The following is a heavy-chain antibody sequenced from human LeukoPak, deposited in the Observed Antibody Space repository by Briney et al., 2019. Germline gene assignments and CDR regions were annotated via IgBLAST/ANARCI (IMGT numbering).Heavy chain of an antibody. CDR1: GFTFSNAW. V-gene: IGHV3-15*01. J-gene: IGHJ5*02. Sequence: PGGSLRLSCAASGFTFSNAWMSWVRQAPGKGLEWVGRIKRKTDGGTTDYAAPVKGRFTISRDDSKNTLYLQMNSLKTEDAAVYYCTTTIGDDFWSGYYPSIETPWGQGTLVTVSS. D-gene: IGHD3-3*01. CDR2: IKRKTDGGTT. CDR3: TTTIGDDFWSGYYPSIETP.